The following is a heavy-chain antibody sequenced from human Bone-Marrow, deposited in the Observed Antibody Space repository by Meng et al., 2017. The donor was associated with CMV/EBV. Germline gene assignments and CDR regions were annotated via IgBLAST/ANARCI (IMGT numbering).Heavy chain of an antibody. CDR2: INPNSGGT. CDR3: ARDNGGWFGELGAFDI. D-gene: IGHD3-10*01. J-gene: IGHJ3*02. CDR1: GYTFTSYY. V-gene: IGHV1-2*02. Sequence: ASVKVSCKASGYTFTSYYMHWVRQAPGQGLEWMGWINPNSGGTNYAQKFQGRVTMTRDTSISTAYMELSRLRSDDTAVYYCARDNGGWFGELGAFDIWGQGTRVTV.